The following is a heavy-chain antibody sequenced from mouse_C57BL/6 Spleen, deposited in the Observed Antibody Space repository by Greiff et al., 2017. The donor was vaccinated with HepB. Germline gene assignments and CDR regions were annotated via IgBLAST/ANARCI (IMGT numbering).Heavy chain of an antibody. CDR3: ARDTDYYGSSRYYAMDY. Sequence: EVKLMESGGGLVKPGGSLKLSCAASGFTFSSYAMSWVRQTPEKRLEWVATISDGGSYTYYPDNVKGRFTISRDNAKNNLYLQMSHLKSEDTAMYYCARDTDYYGSSRYYAMDYWGQGTSVTVSS. J-gene: IGHJ4*01. V-gene: IGHV5-4*01. CDR2: ISDGGSYT. D-gene: IGHD1-1*01. CDR1: GFTFSSYA.